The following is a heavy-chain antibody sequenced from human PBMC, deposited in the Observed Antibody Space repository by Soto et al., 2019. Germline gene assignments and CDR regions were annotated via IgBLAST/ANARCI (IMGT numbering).Heavy chain of an antibody. D-gene: IGHD5-12*01. J-gene: IGHJ4*02. CDR1: GGTFNNYA. CDR3: AREVTVASYSFDF. Sequence: QVQLVQSGAEVKRPGSSVKVSCKASGGTFNNYALSWVRQAPGQGLEWMGGVIPIFNSANNAQKFQGRVTITADDSTSTAYMELRSLRPDDTAVYYCAREVTVASYSFDFWGQGTLVTVSS. CDR2: VIPIFNSA. V-gene: IGHV1-69*01.